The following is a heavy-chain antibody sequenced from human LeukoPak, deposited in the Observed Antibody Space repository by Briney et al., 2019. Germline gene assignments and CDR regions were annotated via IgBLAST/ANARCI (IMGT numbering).Heavy chain of an antibody. CDR2: ISASGGST. V-gene: IGHV3-23*01. J-gene: IGHJ4*02. Sequence: PGGSLRLSCAASGFSFKYFAMSWVRQAPGKGLEWVSAISASGGSTYYADSVRARFTISRDNSKNTLYLQMNSLRAEDTAVYYCAKDQTEYYDILTGYFPIDYWGQGTLVTVSS. CDR3: AKDQTEYYDILTGYFPIDY. CDR1: GFSFKYFA. D-gene: IGHD3-9*01.